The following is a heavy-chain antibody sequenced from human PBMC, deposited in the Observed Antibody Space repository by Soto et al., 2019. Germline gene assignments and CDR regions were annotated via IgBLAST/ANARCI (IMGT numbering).Heavy chain of an antibody. Sequence: ASVKLSCKASGDTFTSYCISWVRQAPGQGLEWMGWISAYNGNTNYAQKLQGRVTMTTDTSTSTAYMELRSLRSDATAVYYCARVFAILLIVPAVTSDFDYWGQETLVTVS. D-gene: IGHD2-2*01. V-gene: IGHV1-18*01. CDR3: ARVFAILLIVPAVTSDFDY. J-gene: IGHJ4*02. CDR1: GDTFTSYC. CDR2: ISAYNGNT.